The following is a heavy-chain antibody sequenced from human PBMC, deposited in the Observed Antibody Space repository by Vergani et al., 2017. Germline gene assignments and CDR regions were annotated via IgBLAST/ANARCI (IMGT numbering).Heavy chain of an antibody. D-gene: IGHD2-15*01. CDR1: GGSISSSSYY. J-gene: IGHJ5*02. Sequence: QLQLQESGPGLVKPSETLSLTCTVSGGSISSSSYYWGWIRQPPGKGLEWIGSIYYSGSTYYNPSLKSRVTISVDTSKNQFSLKLSSVTAADTAVYYCARDPTPQYCSGGSCYSGXFDPWGQGTLVTVSS. CDR3: ARDPTPQYCSGGSCYSGXFDP. CDR2: IYYSGST. V-gene: IGHV4-39*02.